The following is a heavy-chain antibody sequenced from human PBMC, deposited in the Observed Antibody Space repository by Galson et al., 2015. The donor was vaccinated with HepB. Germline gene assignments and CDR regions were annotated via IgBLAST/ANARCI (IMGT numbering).Heavy chain of an antibody. CDR3: ARDGYIGGALDI. V-gene: IGHV1-2*02. Sequence: SVKVSCKASGYTFTGYYMHWVRQAPGQGLEWMGWIYPNSGGTNYAQKFQGRVTMTRDTSISTAYMEVRRLRSDDTAVYYCARDGYIGGALDIWGQGTMVTVSS. D-gene: IGHD5-24*01. CDR2: IYPNSGGT. CDR1: GYTFTGYY. J-gene: IGHJ3*02.